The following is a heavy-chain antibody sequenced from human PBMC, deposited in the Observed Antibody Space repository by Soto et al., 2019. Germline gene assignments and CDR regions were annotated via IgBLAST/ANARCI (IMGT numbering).Heavy chain of an antibody. D-gene: IGHD4-17*01. V-gene: IGHV4-31*03. CDR1: GGSISSGGYY. J-gene: IGHJ6*02. CDR2: IYYSGST. CDR3: ARNYGDYAISNYYYGMDV. Sequence: SETLSLTCTVSGGSISSGGYYWSWIRQHPGKGLEWIGYIYYSGSTYYNPSLKSRVTISVDTSKNQFSLKLSSVTAADTAVYYCARNYGDYAISNYYYGMDVWGQGTTVTVSS.